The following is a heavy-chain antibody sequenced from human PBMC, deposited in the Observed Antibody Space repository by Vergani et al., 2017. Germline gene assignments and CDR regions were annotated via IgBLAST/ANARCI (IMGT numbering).Heavy chain of an antibody. J-gene: IGHJ3*02. CDR1: GGSISSHY. Sequence: QVQLQESGPGLVKPSETLSLTCTVSGGSISSHYWSWIRQPPGKGLEWIGYIYYSGSTNYNPSLKSRVTISVDTSKNQFSLKLSSVTAADTAVYYCARLTYQLLPPDAFDIWGQGTMVTVSS. CDR2: IYYSGST. D-gene: IGHD2-2*01. V-gene: IGHV4-59*11. CDR3: ARLTYQLLPPDAFDI.